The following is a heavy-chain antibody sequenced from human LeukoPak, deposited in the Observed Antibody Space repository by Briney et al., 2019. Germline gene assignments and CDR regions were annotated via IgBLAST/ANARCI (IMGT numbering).Heavy chain of an antibody. V-gene: IGHV3-23*01. Sequence: GGSLRLSCAASGFTFSSYAMTRVRQAPGQGLEWVSAISGSVVSTYYADSVKGRFTISRDNSRNTLYLQMNTLRAEDTAVYYCAKDLGDYSGTYYNSFDPWGQGTLVTVSS. J-gene: IGHJ5*02. D-gene: IGHD1-26*01. CDR2: ISGSVVST. CDR1: GFTFSSYA. CDR3: AKDLGDYSGTYYNSFDP.